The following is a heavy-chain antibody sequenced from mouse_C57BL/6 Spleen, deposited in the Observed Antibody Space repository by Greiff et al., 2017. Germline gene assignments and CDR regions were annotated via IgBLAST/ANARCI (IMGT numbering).Heavy chain of an antibody. CDR1: GYTFTSYG. CDR2: IYPRSGNT. J-gene: IGHJ2*01. D-gene: IGHD3-3*01. CDR3: ARERAGTSYFDY. V-gene: IGHV1-81*01. Sequence: VMLVESGAELARPGASVKLSCKASGYTFTSYGISWVKQRTGQGLEWIGEIYPRSGNTYYNAKFKGKATLTADKSSSTAYMELRSLTSEDSAVYFCARERAGTSYFDYWGQGTTLTVSS.